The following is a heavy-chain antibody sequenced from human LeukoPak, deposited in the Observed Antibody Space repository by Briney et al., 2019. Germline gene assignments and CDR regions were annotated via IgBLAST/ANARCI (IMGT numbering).Heavy chain of an antibody. D-gene: IGHD3-10*01. CDR1: GDSTTNNNYW. CDR2: ILGSGTT. Sequence: SETLSLTCAVSGDSTTNNNYWCTWVRQPPGMGLEWIGEILGSGTTHYNPSLKSRVIISVDNSRNQFALKLTSVTAADTAVYYCARIYGSGSYLEYWGQGALVTVSS. V-gene: IGHV4-4*02. CDR3: ARIYGSGSYLEY. J-gene: IGHJ4*02.